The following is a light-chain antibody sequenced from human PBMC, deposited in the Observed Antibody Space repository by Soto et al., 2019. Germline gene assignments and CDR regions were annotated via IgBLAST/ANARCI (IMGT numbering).Light chain of an antibody. Sequence: EVVLTKSPGNLSLSPGEIAALSCRASQSVCHNYLDWYQQKSGQAPKLLIFGSTNRATGIPDRLSGRGSGTDFTLTITRLEPEDYTVYYCQQNGSSTPYTFGQGTKLEIK. CDR2: GST. CDR1: QSVCHNY. J-gene: IGKJ2*01. CDR3: QQNGSSTPYT. V-gene: IGKV3-20*01.